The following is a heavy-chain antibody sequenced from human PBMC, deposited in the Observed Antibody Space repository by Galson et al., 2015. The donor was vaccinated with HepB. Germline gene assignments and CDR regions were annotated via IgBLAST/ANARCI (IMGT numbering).Heavy chain of an antibody. D-gene: IGHD6-13*01. CDR3: ALYQWAAAGDCYFDY. J-gene: IGHJ4*02. Sequence: SVKVSCKASGYTFTGYYMHWVRQAPGQGLEWMGRIDPNSGGTNYAQKFQGRVTMTRDTSISTAYMELSRLRSDDTAVYYCALYQWAAAGDCYFDYWGQGTLVTVSS. CDR1: GYTFTGYY. V-gene: IGHV1-2*06. CDR2: IDPNSGGT.